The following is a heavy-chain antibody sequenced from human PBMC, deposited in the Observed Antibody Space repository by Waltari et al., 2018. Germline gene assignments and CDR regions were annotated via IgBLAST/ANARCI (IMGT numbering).Heavy chain of an antibody. V-gene: IGHV3-23*01. D-gene: IGHD5-12*01. J-gene: IGHJ4*02. CDR1: GFTFSSYA. Sequence: EVQLLESGGGLVQPGGSLRLSCAASGFTFSSYAMSWVRQAPGKGGEGGSESRNSGGTTYYADSVKGRFTISRDNSKNTMYLQMNSLRVEDTAVYYCAKDLWLPHDYWGQGTLVTVSS. CDR3: AKDLWLPHDY. CDR2: SRNSGGTT.